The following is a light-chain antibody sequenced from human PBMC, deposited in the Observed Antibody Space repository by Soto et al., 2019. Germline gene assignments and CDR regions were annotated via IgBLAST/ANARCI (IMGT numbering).Light chain of an antibody. Sequence: PGERATLSCRASQSVSSYLAWYQQKPGQAPRILIYGASSRATGIPDRFSGSGSGTDFTLTISRLEPEDFAVYYCQQYGSSPQTFGQGTKVDIK. CDR3: QQYGSSPQT. J-gene: IGKJ1*01. CDR1: QSVSSY. CDR2: GAS. V-gene: IGKV3-20*01.